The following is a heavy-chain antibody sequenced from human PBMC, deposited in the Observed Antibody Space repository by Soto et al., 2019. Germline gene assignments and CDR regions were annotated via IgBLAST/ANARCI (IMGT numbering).Heavy chain of an antibody. J-gene: IGHJ6*04. CDR2: INHSGST. D-gene: IGHD2-8*01. CDR1: GGSFSGSY. CDR3: ARGSTEVLMRPVDV. V-gene: IGHV4-34*01. Sequence: SETLSLTCAVYGGSFSGSYWSWIRSPPGKGREWIGEINHSGSTNYNPSLKSRVTISVDTSKNQFSLKLSSVTAADTAVYYCARGSTEVLMRPVDVWGKGTTVTVSS.